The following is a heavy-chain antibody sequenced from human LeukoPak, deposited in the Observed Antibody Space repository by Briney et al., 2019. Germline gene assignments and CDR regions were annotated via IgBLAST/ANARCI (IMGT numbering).Heavy chain of an antibody. CDR2: ISYDGSNK. V-gene: IGHV3-30-3*01. CDR3: ARDFLRGSPDFFDY. J-gene: IGHJ4*02. CDR1: GFTFSSYA. Sequence: TGGSLRLSCAASGFTFSSYAMHWVRQAPGKGLEWVAVISYDGSNKYYADSVKGRFTISRDNSKNTLYLQMNSLRAEDTAVYYCARDFLRGSPDFFDYWGQGTLVTVSS. D-gene: IGHD3-16*01.